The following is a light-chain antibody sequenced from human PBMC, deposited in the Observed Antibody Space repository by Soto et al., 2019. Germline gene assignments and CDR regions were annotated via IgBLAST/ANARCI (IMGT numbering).Light chain of an antibody. CDR3: QQYNSYSSGT. V-gene: IGKV1-5*03. J-gene: IGKJ1*01. Sequence: DIQMTQSPSTLSASLGDRVTITCRASQNINNWLAWYQQKPGKAPKLLIYLASTLESGVPSRFSCRGSGTEFTLTISSLQPDDFAIYYCQQYNSYSSGTFGQGTKLEIK. CDR2: LAS. CDR1: QNINNW.